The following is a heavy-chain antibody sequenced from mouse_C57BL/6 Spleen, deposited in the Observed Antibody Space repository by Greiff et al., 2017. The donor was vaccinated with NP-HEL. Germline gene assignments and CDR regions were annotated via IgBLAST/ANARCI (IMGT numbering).Heavy chain of an antibody. CDR1: GYTFTDYY. V-gene: IGHV1-75*01. D-gene: IGHD2-4*01. CDR3: ARSGGLRRDYYAMDY. CDR2: IFPGSGST. J-gene: IGHJ4*01. Sequence: VKLQESGPELVKPGASVKISCKASGYTFTDYYINWVKQRPGQGLEWIGWIFPGSGSTYYNEKFKGKATLTVDKSSSTAYMLLSSLTSEDSAVYFCARSGGLRRDYYAMDYWGQGTSVTVSS.